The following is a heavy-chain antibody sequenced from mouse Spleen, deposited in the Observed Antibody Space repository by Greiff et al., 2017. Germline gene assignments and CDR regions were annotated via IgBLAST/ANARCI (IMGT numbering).Heavy chain of an antibody. CDR3: ALYRAY. J-gene: IGHJ3*01. CDR2: ISNGGGST. D-gene: IGHD2-1*01. Sequence: EVQVVESGGGLVQPGGSLKLSCATSGFTFSDYYMYWVRQTPEKRLEWVAYISNGGGSTYYPDTVKGRFTISRDNAKNTLYLQMSRLKSEDTAMYYCALYRAYWGQGTLVTVSA. CDR1: GFTFSDYY. V-gene: IGHV5-12*02.